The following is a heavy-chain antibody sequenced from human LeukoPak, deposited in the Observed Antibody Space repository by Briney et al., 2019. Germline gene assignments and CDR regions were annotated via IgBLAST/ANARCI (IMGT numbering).Heavy chain of an antibody. J-gene: IGHJ5*02. D-gene: IGHD3-10*01. Sequence: SQTLSLTCTVSGGSISSGGYYWSWIRQHPGKGLEWIGYIYYSGSTYYNPSLESRVTISVDTSKNQFSLKLSSVTAADTAVYYCANYGSGSYRFDPWGQGTLVTVSS. CDR1: GGSISSGGYY. V-gene: IGHV4-31*03. CDR2: IYYSGST. CDR3: ANYGSGSYRFDP.